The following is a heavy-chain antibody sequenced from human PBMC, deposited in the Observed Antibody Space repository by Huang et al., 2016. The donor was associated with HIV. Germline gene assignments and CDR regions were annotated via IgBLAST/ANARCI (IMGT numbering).Heavy chain of an antibody. CDR3: ARHFSYYDSSGYTPWDAFDI. J-gene: IGHJ3*02. CDR1: GGSITSSSYY. Sequence: QLQLQGSGPGLVKPSETLSLTCTVSGGSITSSSYYWGWIRQPPGKGLDGVGSIYYSGSTDYNPSLKSRVTVSVDPSKNQFSLKLSSVTAADTAVYYCARHFSYYDSSGYTPWDAFDIWGQGTMVTVSS. D-gene: IGHD3-22*01. CDR2: IYYSGST. V-gene: IGHV4-39*01.